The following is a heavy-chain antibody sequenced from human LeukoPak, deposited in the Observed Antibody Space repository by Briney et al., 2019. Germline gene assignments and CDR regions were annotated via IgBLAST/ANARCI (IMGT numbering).Heavy chain of an antibody. CDR3: AKDWNGGYYPHYDY. V-gene: IGHV3-23*01. Sequence: GGSLRLSCAASGFTFSSYGMTWVRQAPGKGLEWVSSITARRVATYYADSVKGRFTISRDDSKSTLYLQMNSLRAEDTAIYYCAKDWNGGYYPHYDYWGQGTLVTVSS. CDR2: ITARRVAT. CDR1: GFTFSSYG. D-gene: IGHD3-22*01. J-gene: IGHJ4*02.